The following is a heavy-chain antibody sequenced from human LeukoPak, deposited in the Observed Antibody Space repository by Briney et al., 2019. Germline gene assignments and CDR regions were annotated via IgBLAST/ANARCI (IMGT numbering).Heavy chain of an antibody. J-gene: IGHJ4*02. Sequence: ASVKVSCKASGYTFTGYYMHWVRQAPGQGLEWMGWINPNSGGTDYAQKFQGRVTMTRDTSISTAYMELRSLRSDDTAVYYCAKTYYYDSSGYLWNYFDYWGQGTLVTVSS. V-gene: IGHV1-2*02. CDR1: GYTFTGYY. CDR2: INPNSGGT. CDR3: AKTYYYDSSGYLWNYFDY. D-gene: IGHD3-22*01.